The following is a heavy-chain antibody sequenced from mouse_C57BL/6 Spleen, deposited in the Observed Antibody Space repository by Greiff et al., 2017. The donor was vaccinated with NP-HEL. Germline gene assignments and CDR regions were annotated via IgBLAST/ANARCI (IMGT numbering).Heavy chain of an antibody. V-gene: IGHV3-6*01. D-gene: IGHD1-1*02. CDR3: ARPYGPTGAMDY. J-gene: IGHJ4*01. CDR1: GYSITSGYY. Sequence: VQLKESGPGLVKPSQSLSLTCSVTGYSITSGYYWNWIRQFPGNKLEWMGYISYDGSNNYNPSLKNRISITRNTSKNQFFLKLNSVTTEDTAAYYCARPYGPTGAMDYWGQGTSVTVSS. CDR2: ISYDGSN.